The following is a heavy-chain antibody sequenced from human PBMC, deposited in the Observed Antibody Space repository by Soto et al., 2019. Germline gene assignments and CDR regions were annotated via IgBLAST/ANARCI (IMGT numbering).Heavy chain of an antibody. V-gene: IGHV3-64*01. CDR2: ISSNGGST. J-gene: IGHJ4*02. CDR3: ARDIGGYDTSLDY. CDR1: GFTFSSYA. D-gene: IGHD5-12*01. Sequence: GGSLRLSCAASGFTFSSYAMHWVRQAPGKGLEYVSAISSNGGSTYYANSVKGRFTISRDNSKNTLYLQMGSLRAEYMAVYYCARDIGGYDTSLDYWGQGTLVTVSS.